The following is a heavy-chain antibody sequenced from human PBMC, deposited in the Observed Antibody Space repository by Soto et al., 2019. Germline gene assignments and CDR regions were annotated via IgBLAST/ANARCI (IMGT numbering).Heavy chain of an antibody. D-gene: IGHD2-8*01. V-gene: IGHV1-3*01. CDR2: INAGNGNT. Sequence: ASVKVSCKASGYTFTSYARHWVCQAPGQRLEWMGWINAGNGNTKYSQKFQGRVTITRDTSASTAYMELSSLRSEDTAVYYCARDIGYCTNGVCYLFDYWGQGTLITVSS. J-gene: IGHJ4*02. CDR1: GYTFTSYA. CDR3: ARDIGYCTNGVCYLFDY.